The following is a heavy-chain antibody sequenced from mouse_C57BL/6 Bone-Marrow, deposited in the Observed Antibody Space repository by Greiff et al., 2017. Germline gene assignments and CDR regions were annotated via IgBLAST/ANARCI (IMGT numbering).Heavy chain of an antibody. CDR2: IYPGSGST. V-gene: IGHV1-55*01. J-gene: IGHJ3*01. CDR3: ASGGYDYDRGFAY. CDR1: GYTFTSYW. Sequence: QVQLQQPGAELVKPGASVKMSCKASGYTFTSYWITWVKQRPGQGLEWIGDIYPGSGSTNYNEKFKSKATLTVDTSSSTAYMQLSSLTSEDSAFYYCASGGYDYDRGFAYWGQGTLVTVSA. D-gene: IGHD2-4*01.